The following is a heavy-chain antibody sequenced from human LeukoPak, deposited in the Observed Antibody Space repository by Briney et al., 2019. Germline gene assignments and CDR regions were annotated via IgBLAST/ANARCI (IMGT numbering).Heavy chain of an antibody. J-gene: IGHJ4*02. CDR3: ARRAYSSGRIDC. CDR2: IYYSGST. Sequence: SETLSLTCTVSGGSVSSSSYYWGWIRQPPGKGLEWIGSIYYSGSTDYNPSPKSRVIISVDTSKNQFSLKLTSVTAADTAVYYCARRAYSSGRIDCWGQGTLVTVSS. D-gene: IGHD6-19*01. CDR1: GGSVSSSSYY. V-gene: IGHV4-39*01.